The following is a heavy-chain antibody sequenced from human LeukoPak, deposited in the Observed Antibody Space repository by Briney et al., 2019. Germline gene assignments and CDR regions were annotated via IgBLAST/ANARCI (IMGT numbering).Heavy chain of an antibody. CDR1: GFTFSNYG. D-gene: IGHD3-22*01. CDR3: AKDLLRQWLLPYFNH. V-gene: IGHV3-30*18. J-gene: IGHJ4*02. Sequence: PGGSLRLSCAASGFTFSNYGLYWVRQAPDKGLEWVAAISSDGSNKRYADSVKGRFTISRDNSQNTLYLQMNSLRAEDTAIYFCAKDLLRQWLLPYFNHWGQGTLVTVSS. CDR2: ISSDGSNK.